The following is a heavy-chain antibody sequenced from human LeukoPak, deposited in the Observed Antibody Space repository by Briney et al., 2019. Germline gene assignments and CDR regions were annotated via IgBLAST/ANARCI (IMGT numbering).Heavy chain of an antibody. CDR3: ARTVAAVYYFDY. CDR2: INPNSGGT. J-gene: IGHJ4*02. D-gene: IGHD4-23*01. V-gene: IGHV1-2*02. Sequence: GASVKVSCKASGYTFTGYYMHWVRQAPGQGLEWMGWINPNSGGTNCAQKFQGRVTMTRDTSISTAYMELSRLRSDDTAVYYCARTVAAVYYFDYWGQGTLVTVSS. CDR1: GYTFTGYY.